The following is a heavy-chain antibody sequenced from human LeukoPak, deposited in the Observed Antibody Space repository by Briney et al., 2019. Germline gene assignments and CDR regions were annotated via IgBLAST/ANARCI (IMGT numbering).Heavy chain of an antibody. CDR1: GGSFSGYY. CDR2: INHSGST. J-gene: IGHJ4*02. Sequence: SETLSLTCAVYGGSFSGYYWSWIRQPPGKGLEWIGEINHSGSTNYNPSLKSRVTISVDTSKNQFSLKLSSVTAADTAVYYCARAGQRRRVGYCSGGSCYEFDYWAREPWLPSPQ. V-gene: IGHV4-34*01. D-gene: IGHD2-15*01. CDR3: ARAGQRRRVGYCSGGSCYEFDY.